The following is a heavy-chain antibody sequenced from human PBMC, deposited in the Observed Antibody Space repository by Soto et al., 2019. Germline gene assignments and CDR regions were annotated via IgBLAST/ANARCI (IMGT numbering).Heavy chain of an antibody. CDR3: GSTGL. Sequence: PSETLSLTCTVSGGSISSSSYYWGWIRQPPGKWLEWIGSIYYSGSTYYNPSLKSRVTMXXXTXXXQXSLXLSSVTAADTAVYYCGSTGLWGQGTLVTVSS. CDR2: IYYSGST. V-gene: IGHV4-39*01. CDR1: GGSISSSSYY. D-gene: IGHD2-8*02. J-gene: IGHJ4*02.